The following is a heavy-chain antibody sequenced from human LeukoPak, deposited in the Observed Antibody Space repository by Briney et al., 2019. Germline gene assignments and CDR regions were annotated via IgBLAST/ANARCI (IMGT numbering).Heavy chain of an antibody. V-gene: IGHV4-31*03. J-gene: IGHJ4*02. CDR2: IYYSGST. CDR3: ARGTAGTGFDY. CDR1: GGSISSGGYY. Sequence: PSETLSLTCTVSGGSISSGGYYWSWIRQHPGKGLEWIGYIYYSGSTYYNPSLKSRVTISVDTSKNQFSLKLSSVTAADTAVYYRARGTAGTGFDYWGQGTLVTVSS. D-gene: IGHD6-19*01.